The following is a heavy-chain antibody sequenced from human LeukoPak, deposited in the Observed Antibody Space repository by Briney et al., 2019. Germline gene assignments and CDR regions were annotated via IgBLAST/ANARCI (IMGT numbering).Heavy chain of an antibody. V-gene: IGHV1-18*01. J-gene: IGHJ4*02. CDR1: GYTFTSYG. CDR2: ISAYNGNT. D-gene: IGHD3-22*01. Sequence: GASVKVSCKASGYTFTSYGISWVRQAPGQGLEWMGWISAYNGNTNYAQKLQGRVTMTTDTSTSTAYMGLRSLRSDDTAVYYCARTMDYYDSSGYYPERNPIDYWGQGTLVTVSS. CDR3: ARTMDYYDSSGYYPERNPIDY.